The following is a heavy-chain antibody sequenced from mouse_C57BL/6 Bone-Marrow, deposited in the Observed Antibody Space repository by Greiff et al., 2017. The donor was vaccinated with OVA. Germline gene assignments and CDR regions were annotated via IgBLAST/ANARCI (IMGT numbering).Heavy chain of an antibody. D-gene: IGHD3-2*02. CDR3: ARDLLRGDY. Sequence: EVKLVESGGGLVKPGGSLKLSCAASGFTFSSYAMSWVRQTPEKRLEWVATISDGGSYTYYPDNVQGRFTISRDNAKNNLYLQMSHLKSEDTAMYYCARDLLRGDYWGQGTTLTVSS. J-gene: IGHJ2*01. V-gene: IGHV5-4*01. CDR1: GFTFSSYA. CDR2: ISDGGSYT.